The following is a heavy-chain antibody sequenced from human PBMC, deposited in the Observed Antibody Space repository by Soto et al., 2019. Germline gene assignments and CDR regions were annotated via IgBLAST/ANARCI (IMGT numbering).Heavy chain of an antibody. Sequence: GESLKISCXASGFTFSAYDMHWVRQTTGKGLEWVSAIGAADDPYYLGSVKGRFTISRENAKNSLYLQMNSLRAEDTAVYYCARAYSGRLPRRADYYFAMDVWGQGTTVTVSS. J-gene: IGHJ6*02. CDR1: GFTFSAYD. V-gene: IGHV3-13*05. D-gene: IGHD2-15*01. CDR2: IGAADDP. CDR3: ARAYSGRLPRRADYYFAMDV.